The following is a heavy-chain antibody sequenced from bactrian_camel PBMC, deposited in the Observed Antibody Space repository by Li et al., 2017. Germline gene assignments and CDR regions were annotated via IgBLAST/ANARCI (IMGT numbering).Heavy chain of an antibody. Sequence: DVQLVESGGGLVQPGGSLRLSCAASGFTFSSYAVSWVRQAPGKGLEWVSAIHDGGGTTYYADSVKGRFTISSDSAQNTLYLQMNSLRTEDTAMYYCATDRDLDYDDFDDRNFWGQGTQVTVS. CDR2: IHDGGGTT. J-gene: IGHJ4*01. CDR1: GFTFSSYA. D-gene: IGHD4*01. V-gene: IGHV3S31*01. CDR3: ATDRDLDYDDFDDRNF.